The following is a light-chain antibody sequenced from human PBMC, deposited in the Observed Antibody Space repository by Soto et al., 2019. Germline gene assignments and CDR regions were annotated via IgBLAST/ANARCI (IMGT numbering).Light chain of an antibody. CDR3: QQKEGSPT. CDR2: VAS. J-gene: IGKJ2*01. Sequence: DIRMTQSPSSLSASVGDRVTISCRASQNIGSYVNWYQQKPGKPPQHLIDVASRLQSGVPSRFRASGSGTEFTLTINSLQPEDFGTYYCQQKEGSPTFGQGTKLEIK. CDR1: QNIGSY. V-gene: IGKV1-39*01.